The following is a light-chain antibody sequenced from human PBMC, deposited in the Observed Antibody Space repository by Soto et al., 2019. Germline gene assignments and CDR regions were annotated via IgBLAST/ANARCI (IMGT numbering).Light chain of an antibody. J-gene: IGLJ3*02. CDR3: SSYAGNRTFV. CDR1: SRDVGGYNY. Sequence: QSALTQPASVSGSPGQSITISCAGTSRDVGGYNYVSWYQQYPGKAPKVIISEVTNRPSGVPNRFSGSKSGNTASLTISGLQAEDEADYYCSSYAGNRTFVFGGGTKLTVL. V-gene: IGLV2-14*01. CDR2: EVT.